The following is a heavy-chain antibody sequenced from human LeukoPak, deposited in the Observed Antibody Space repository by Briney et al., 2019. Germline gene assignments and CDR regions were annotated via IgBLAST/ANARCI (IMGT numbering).Heavy chain of an antibody. CDR2: ISGSGGST. CDR1: GFTFSSYA. D-gene: IGHD3-22*01. V-gene: IGHV3-23*01. J-gene: IGHJ4*02. Sequence: SGGSLRLSCAASGFTFSSYAMSWVRQAPGKGLEWVSAISGSGGSTYYADSVKGRFTISRDNSKNTLYLQMNSLRAEDTAVYYCAKGLTMIVVGTLLDYWGQGTLVTVSS. CDR3: AKGLTMIVVGTLLDY.